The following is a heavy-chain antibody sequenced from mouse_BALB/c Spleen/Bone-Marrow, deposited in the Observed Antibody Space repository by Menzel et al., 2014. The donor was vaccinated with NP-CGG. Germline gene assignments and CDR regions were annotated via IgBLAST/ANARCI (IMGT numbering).Heavy chain of an antibody. CDR3: ARSILGAMDY. J-gene: IGHJ4*01. V-gene: IGHV1S135*01. Sequence: EVQRVESGPELVKPGASVKVSCKASGYAFTNYNMYWVKQSHGKSLEWIGYIDPYNGGTSYNQKFKGKATLTVDKSSSTAYMHLNSLTSEDSAVYYCARSILGAMDYWGQGTSVTVSS. D-gene: IGHD4-1*01. CDR2: IDPYNGGT. CDR1: GYAFTNYN.